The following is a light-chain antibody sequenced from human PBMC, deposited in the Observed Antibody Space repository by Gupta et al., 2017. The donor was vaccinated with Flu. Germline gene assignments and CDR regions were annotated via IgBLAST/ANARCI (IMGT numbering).Light chain of an antibody. CDR3: QQYGSSPRT. V-gene: IGKV3-20*01. CDR2: GAF. CDR1: QTGSTDY. Sequence: RATLSGRASQTGSTDYLAWYHQRPGQSPRLLSYGAFNRASGVPDRLSGSGSGTDFTLTINRLEPEDSGVYYCQQYGSSPRTFGQGTKVEV. J-gene: IGKJ1*01.